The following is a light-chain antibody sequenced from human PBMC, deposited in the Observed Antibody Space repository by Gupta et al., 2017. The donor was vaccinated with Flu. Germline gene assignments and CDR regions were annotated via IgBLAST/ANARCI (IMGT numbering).Light chain of an antibody. V-gene: IGLV1-47*01. Sequence: QSALTQPPSVSGPPVQRVAISCSGRNSNIGENFVYWYQKVPGAAPKLLFYRRDQRPSGVPDRFSGSKSGTSASLGVSELRSEDEADYYCAAWDANLNNWIFGGGTKLTVL. J-gene: IGLJ2*01. CDR1: NSNIGENF. CDR3: AAWDANLNNWI. CDR2: RRD.